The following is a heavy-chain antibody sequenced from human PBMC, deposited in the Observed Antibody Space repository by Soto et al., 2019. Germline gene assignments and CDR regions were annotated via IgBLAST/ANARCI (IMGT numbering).Heavy chain of an antibody. V-gene: IGHV3-15*01. D-gene: IGHD6-19*01. Sequence: EVQLVESGGGLVKPGGSLRLSCAASGFSFSNAWLSWVRQVPGKGLEWVGRIKTKTEDGTTDYAAPVTGRFTISRDDSKKTLYLQMNSLKTEDTAVYYCGAVAGTSSGMDVWGQGTTVTVSS. J-gene: IGHJ6*02. CDR3: GAVAGTSSGMDV. CDR2: IKTKTEDGTT. CDR1: GFSFSNAW.